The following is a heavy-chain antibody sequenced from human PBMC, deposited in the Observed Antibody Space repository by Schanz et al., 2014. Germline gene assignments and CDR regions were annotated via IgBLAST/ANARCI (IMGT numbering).Heavy chain of an antibody. J-gene: IGHJ4*02. Sequence: QVQMVESGGGVVQPGRSLRLSCAASGFAFSVYGMHWVRQAPGKGPEWVAVIWSDGSTKYYADSVKGRFTISRDNSKNTLYLHMNTLRSEDTAMYYCAKDSTRIDIVLVPTAIDYWGQGTLVTVSS. V-gene: IGHV3-33*03. CDR1: GFAFSVYG. CDR2: IWSDGSTK. CDR3: AKDSTRIDIVLVPTAIDY. D-gene: IGHD2-2*01.